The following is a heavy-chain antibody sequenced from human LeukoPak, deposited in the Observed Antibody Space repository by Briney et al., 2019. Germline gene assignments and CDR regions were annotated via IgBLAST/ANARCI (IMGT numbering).Heavy chain of an antibody. D-gene: IGHD6-13*01. V-gene: IGHV1-69*13. Sequence: SVKVSCKASGGTFSSYAISWVRQAPGQGLEWMGGIIPIFGTANYAQKFQGRVTITADESTSTAYMELRSLRSDDTAVYYCARDNFRSAAGRVGFDYWGQGTLVTVSS. CDR1: GGTFSSYA. CDR3: ARDNFRSAAGRVGFDY. CDR2: IIPIFGTA. J-gene: IGHJ4*02.